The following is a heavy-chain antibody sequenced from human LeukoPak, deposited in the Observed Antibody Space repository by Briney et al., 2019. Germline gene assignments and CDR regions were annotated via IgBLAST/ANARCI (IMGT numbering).Heavy chain of an antibody. Sequence: PGTSVKVSCKASGFTFTRSAVHWVRQAPGKGLEWVAAISFDGNNEYYADSVKGRFTISRDNSKNTLYLQMNSLRAEDTAVYYCANIIRKYTSGYYYFDYWGQGTLVTVSS. CDR2: ISFDGNNE. J-gene: IGHJ4*02. D-gene: IGHD6-25*01. V-gene: IGHV3-30-3*02. CDR1: GFTFTRSA. CDR3: ANIIRKYTSGYYYFDY.